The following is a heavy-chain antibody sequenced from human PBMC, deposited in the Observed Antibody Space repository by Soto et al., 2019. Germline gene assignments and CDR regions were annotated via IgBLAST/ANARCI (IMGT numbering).Heavy chain of an antibody. CDR2: INAGNGNT. CDR1: GYTFTSYA. Sequence: QVQLVQSGAEVKKPGASVKVSCKASGYTFTSYAMHWVRQAPGQRLEWMGWINAGNGNTKYSQKFQGRVTITRDTSASTANMELSSLRSEDTAVYYCARDPGYSYADYWGQGTLVTVSS. J-gene: IGHJ4*02. V-gene: IGHV1-3*01. CDR3: ARDPGYSYADY. D-gene: IGHD5-18*01.